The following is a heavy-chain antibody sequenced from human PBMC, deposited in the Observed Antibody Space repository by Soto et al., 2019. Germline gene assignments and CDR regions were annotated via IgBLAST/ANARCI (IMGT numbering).Heavy chain of an antibody. CDR2: ISYDGSNK. J-gene: IGHJ4*02. Sequence: HPGGALRLSCAASGFTFSSYGMHWVRQAPGKGLEWVAVISYDGSNKYYADSVKGRFTISRDNSKNTLYLQMNSLRAEDTAVYYCAKPLDSSGYFLWGQGTLVTVSS. V-gene: IGHV3-30*18. CDR1: GFTFSSYG. CDR3: AKPLDSSGYFL. D-gene: IGHD3-22*01.